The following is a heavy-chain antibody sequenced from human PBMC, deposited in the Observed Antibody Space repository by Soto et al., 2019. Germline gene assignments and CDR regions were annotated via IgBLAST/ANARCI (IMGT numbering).Heavy chain of an antibody. V-gene: IGHV1-69*13. D-gene: IGHD3-22*01. CDR2: IIPIFGTA. CDR3: ARDRLPTMIVVLTPPDAFDI. Sequence: SVKVSCKAAGGTFSSYAISWVRQAPGKGLEWMGGIIPIFGTANYAQKFQGRVTITADESTSTAYMELSSLRSEDTAVYYCARDRLPTMIVVLTPPDAFDIWGQGTMVTVSS. J-gene: IGHJ3*02. CDR1: GGTFSSYA.